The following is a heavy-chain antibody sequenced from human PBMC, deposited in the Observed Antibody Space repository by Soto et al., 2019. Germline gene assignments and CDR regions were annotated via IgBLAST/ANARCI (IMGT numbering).Heavy chain of an antibody. CDR3: AKVAKSGVVIEYLDS. CDR1: GFTFGNYG. CDR2: ISGSSRRT. J-gene: IGHJ4*02. D-gene: IGHD3-3*01. Sequence: GGSLRLSCETSGFTFGNYGMGWVRQAPGKGLCMVSGISGSSRRTYYADSVRGRFTISRDSSKNTLYLQMDTLRADDTAVYYCAKVAKSGVVIEYLDSWGQGSLVTVSS. V-gene: IGHV3-23*01.